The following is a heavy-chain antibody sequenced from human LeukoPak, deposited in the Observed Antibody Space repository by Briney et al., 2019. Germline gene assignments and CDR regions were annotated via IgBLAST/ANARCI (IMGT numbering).Heavy chain of an antibody. CDR3: AKGYYDYVWGSYYFDY. V-gene: IGHV3-23*01. CDR1: GFTFSSYA. J-gene: IGHJ4*02. D-gene: IGHD3-16*01. CDR2: ISGSGGST. Sequence: GGSLRLXCAASGFTFSSYAMSWVRQAPGKGLEWVSAISGSGGSTYYADSVKGRFTISRDNSRYTLYLQMNSLRAEDTAVYYCAKGYYDYVWGSYYFDYWGQGTLVTVSS.